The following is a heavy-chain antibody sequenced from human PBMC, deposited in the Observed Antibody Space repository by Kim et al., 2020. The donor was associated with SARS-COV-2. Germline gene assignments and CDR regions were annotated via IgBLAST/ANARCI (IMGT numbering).Heavy chain of an antibody. J-gene: IGHJ4*02. Sequence: GGSLRLSCTASGFTFGDYAMSWVRQAPGKGLEWVGFIRSKAYGGTTEYAASVKGRFTISRDDSKSIAYLQMNSLKTEDTAVYYCHSIFLPIDYWGQGTLVTVSS. CDR1: GFTFGDYA. CDR3: HSIFLPIDY. D-gene: IGHD3-3*01. V-gene: IGHV3-49*04. CDR2: IRSKAYGGTT.